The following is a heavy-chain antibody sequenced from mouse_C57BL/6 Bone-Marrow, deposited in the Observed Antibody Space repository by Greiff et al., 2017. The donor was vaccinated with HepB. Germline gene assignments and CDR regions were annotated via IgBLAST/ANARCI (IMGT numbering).Heavy chain of an antibody. CDR1: GYAFRSSW. J-gene: IGHJ2*01. CDR2: IYPGDGDT. Sequence: VQLQQSGPELVKPGASVKISCKASGYAFRSSWMNWVKQRPGKGLEWIGRIYPGDGDTNYNGKFKGKATLTADKSSSTAYMQLSSLTSEDSAVYFCPRPQGTGTDWGQGTTLTVSS. V-gene: IGHV1-82*01. D-gene: IGHD4-1*01. CDR3: PRPQGTGTD.